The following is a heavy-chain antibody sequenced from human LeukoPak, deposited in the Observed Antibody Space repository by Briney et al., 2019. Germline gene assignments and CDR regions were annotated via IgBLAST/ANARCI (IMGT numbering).Heavy chain of an antibody. V-gene: IGHV3-48*04. CDR1: GFTFSSYG. CDR3: ARAPLTTVTTGWFDP. Sequence: GGSLRLSCAASGFTFSSYGMTWVRQAPGKGLEWVSYISSSSSTIYYADSVKGRFSISRDNAKNSLYLQMNSLRAEDTAVYYCARAPLTTVTTGWFDPWGQGTLVTVSS. CDR2: ISSSSSTI. J-gene: IGHJ5*02. D-gene: IGHD4-17*01.